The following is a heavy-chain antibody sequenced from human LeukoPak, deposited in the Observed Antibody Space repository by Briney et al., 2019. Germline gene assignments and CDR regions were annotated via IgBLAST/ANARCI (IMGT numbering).Heavy chain of an antibody. Sequence: PGGSPRLSCAASGFTFNIYTMTWVRQAPGKGLEWVSSIGSSSRYIYYADSLKGRFTISRDNDNNSVYLQMNSLRAEDTAVYYCARDCSSSAFDIWGQGTMVTVSS. CDR3: ARDCSSSAFDI. CDR1: GFTFNIYT. D-gene: IGHD2-15*01. V-gene: IGHV3-21*01. J-gene: IGHJ3*02. CDR2: IGSSSRYI.